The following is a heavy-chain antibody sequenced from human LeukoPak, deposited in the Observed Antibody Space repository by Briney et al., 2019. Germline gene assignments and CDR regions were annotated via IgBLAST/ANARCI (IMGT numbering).Heavy chain of an antibody. Sequence: PGGSLRLSCAASGFTFSSYAMSWVRQAPGKGLEWVSAISGSGGSTYYADSVKGRFTISRDNSKNTLYLQMNSLRAEDTAVYYCAKDPRPKRYSSSWYSGWFDPWGQGTLVTVSS. V-gene: IGHV3-23*01. CDR3: AKDPRPKRYSSSWYSGWFDP. J-gene: IGHJ5*02. D-gene: IGHD6-13*01. CDR2: ISGSGGST. CDR1: GFTFSSYA.